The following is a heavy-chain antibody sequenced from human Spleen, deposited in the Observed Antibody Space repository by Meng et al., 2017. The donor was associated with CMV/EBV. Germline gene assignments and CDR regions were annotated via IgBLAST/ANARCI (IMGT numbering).Heavy chain of an antibody. CDR3: ARDWSELEPVSGGFGYWFDP. CDR2: ISYDGSNK. J-gene: IGHJ5*02. D-gene: IGHD1-1*01. Sequence: FSSYAMHWVRQAPGKGLEWVAVISYDGSNKYYADSVKGRFTISRDNSKNTLYLQMNSLRAEDTAVYYCARDWSELEPVSGGFGYWFDPWGQGTLVTVSS. CDR1: FSSYA. V-gene: IGHV3-30*04.